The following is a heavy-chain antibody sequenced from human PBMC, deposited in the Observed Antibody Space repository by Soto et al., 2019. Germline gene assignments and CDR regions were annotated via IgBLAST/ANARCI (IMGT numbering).Heavy chain of an antibody. CDR1: GGSTSSVGHY. CDR3: ARESGGYDSSTRYGLDV. Sequence: PSETLSLTCSVSGGSTSSVGHYWTWIRQQPGKGLEWIGYIYYSGSTDYNPSLKSRVTISVDRSKNQFSLNLSSVAAADTAIYYCARESGGYDSSTRYGLDVWGQGTTVTVSS. CDR2: IYYSGST. V-gene: IGHV4-31*03. J-gene: IGHJ6*02. D-gene: IGHD6-25*01.